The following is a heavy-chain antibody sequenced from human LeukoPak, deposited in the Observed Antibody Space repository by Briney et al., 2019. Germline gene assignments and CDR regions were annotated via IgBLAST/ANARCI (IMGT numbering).Heavy chain of an antibody. Sequence: SETLSLTCTVSGYSISSGYYWGWIRQPPGKGLEWIGSIHHSESTYYNPSLKSRVIVSVDTSKNQFSLKLSFVTAADTAVYYCAREDRDSSGYYYVYFDYWGQGTLVTVSS. J-gene: IGHJ4*02. CDR2: IHHSEST. V-gene: IGHV4-38-2*02. CDR3: AREDRDSSGYYYVYFDY. CDR1: GYSISSGYY. D-gene: IGHD3-22*01.